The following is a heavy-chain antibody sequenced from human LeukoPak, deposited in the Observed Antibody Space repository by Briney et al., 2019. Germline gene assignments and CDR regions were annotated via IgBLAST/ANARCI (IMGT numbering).Heavy chain of an antibody. CDR3: AKDSPYYYDSSGYFDY. Sequence: GGSLRLSCAASGFTFSSYAMSWVRQAPGKGLEWVSAISGSGGSTYYADSVRGRFTISRDNSKNTLYLQMNSLRAEDTAVYYCAKDSPYYYDSSGYFDYWGQGTLVTVSS. J-gene: IGHJ4*02. V-gene: IGHV3-23*01. CDR1: GFTFSSYA. CDR2: ISGSGGST. D-gene: IGHD3-22*01.